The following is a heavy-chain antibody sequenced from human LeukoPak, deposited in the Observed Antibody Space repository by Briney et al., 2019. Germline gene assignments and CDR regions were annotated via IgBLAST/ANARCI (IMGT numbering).Heavy chain of an antibody. D-gene: IGHD6-13*01. Sequence: PGGSLRLSCAASGFTFSSYAMSWVRQAPGKGLEWVSAISGSGGSTYYGDSVKGRFTVSRDNSKNTLYLQMNSLRAEDTAVYYCAKDRGYSSSWGNWFDPWGQGTLVTVSS. J-gene: IGHJ5*02. V-gene: IGHV3-23*01. CDR2: ISGSGGST. CDR3: AKDRGYSSSWGNWFDP. CDR1: GFTFSSYA.